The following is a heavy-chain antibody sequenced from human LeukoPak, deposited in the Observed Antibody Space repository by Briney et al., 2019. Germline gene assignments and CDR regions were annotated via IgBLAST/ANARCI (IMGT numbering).Heavy chain of an antibody. CDR3: AREDVGPGTAVGT. Sequence: PGGSLGLSCAASGFTFSSYWMHWVRQAPGKGLVWVSRINSDGSSTSYADSVKGRFTISRDNAKNTLYLQMNSLRAEDTAVYYCAREDVGPGTAVGTWGQGTLVIVSS. J-gene: IGHJ5*02. D-gene: IGHD1-14*01. CDR2: INSDGSST. CDR1: GFTFSSYW. V-gene: IGHV3-74*01.